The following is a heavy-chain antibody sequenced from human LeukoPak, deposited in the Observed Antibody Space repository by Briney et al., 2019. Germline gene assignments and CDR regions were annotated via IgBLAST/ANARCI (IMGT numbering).Heavy chain of an antibody. J-gene: IGHJ4*02. D-gene: IGHD2-2*01. CDR2: INHSGST. CDR3: ARRLAKYQLLTRPRYYFDY. Sequence: PSETLSLTCAVYGGSFSGYYWSWIRQPPGKGLEWIGEINHSGSTNYNPSLKSRVTISVDTSKNQFSLKLSSVTAADTAVYYCARRLAKYQLLTRPRYYFDYWGQGTLVTVSS. V-gene: IGHV4-34*01. CDR1: GGSFSGYY.